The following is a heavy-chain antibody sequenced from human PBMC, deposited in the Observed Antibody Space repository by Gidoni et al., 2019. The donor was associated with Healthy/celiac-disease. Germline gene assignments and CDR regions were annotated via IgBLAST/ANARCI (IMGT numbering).Heavy chain of an antibody. V-gene: IGHV1-69*06. CDR3: ARAPLLSSHLDMIGSKFDY. CDR1: GGTFSSYA. J-gene: IGHJ4*02. CDR2: IIPIFGTA. D-gene: IGHD3-22*01. Sequence: QVQLVQSGAEVKKPGSSVKVSCKASGGTFSSYATSWVRQAPGQGLEWMGGIIPIFGTANYAQKFQGRVTITADKSTSTAYMELSSLRSEDTAVYYCARAPLLSSHLDMIGSKFDYWGQGTLVTVSS.